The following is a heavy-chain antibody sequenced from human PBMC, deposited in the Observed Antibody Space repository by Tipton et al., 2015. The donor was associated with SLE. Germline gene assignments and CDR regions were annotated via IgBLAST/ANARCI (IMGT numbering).Heavy chain of an antibody. CDR2: IRGYNGDT. Sequence: QSGAEVKKPGSPVKVSCKASGGTFSSHTIIWVRQAPGQGLEWMGWIRGYNGDTHYAQKLQGRVAMTTDKSTTPAYMELRSLRSDDAAVYYCAREGQLGLWGQGTLVTVSS. CDR1: GGTFSSHT. V-gene: IGHV1-18*01. J-gene: IGHJ5*02. D-gene: IGHD6-13*01. CDR3: AREGQLGL.